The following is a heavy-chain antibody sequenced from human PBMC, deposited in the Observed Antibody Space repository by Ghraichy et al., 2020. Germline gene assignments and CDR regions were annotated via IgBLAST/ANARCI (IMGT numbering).Heavy chain of an antibody. Sequence: GGSLRLSCAASGFTFSSYSMNWVRQAPGKGLEWVSSISSSSYIYYADSVKGRFTISRDNAKNSLYLQMNSLRAEDTAVYYCARVRIGSWYYFDYWGQGTLVTVSS. J-gene: IGHJ4*02. CDR2: ISSSSYI. CDR1: GFTFSSYS. D-gene: IGHD6-13*01. V-gene: IGHV3-21*01. CDR3: ARVRIGSWYYFDY.